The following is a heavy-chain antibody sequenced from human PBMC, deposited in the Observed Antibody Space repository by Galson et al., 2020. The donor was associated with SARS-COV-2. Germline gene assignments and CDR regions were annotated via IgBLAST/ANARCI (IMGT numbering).Heavy chain of an antibody. J-gene: IGHJ2*01. Sequence: SVKVSCKASGGSFRRYAISWVRQAPGQGLEWMGGINPIIGTANYAQKFQGRVTITADESTSTAYMVLSSLRSEDTAMYYCASPGAVATPNWYFDLWGRGTLVTVSS. CDR1: GGSFRRYA. CDR3: ASPGAVATPNWYFDL. V-gene: IGHV1-69*13. CDR2: INPIIGTA. D-gene: IGHD2-2*01.